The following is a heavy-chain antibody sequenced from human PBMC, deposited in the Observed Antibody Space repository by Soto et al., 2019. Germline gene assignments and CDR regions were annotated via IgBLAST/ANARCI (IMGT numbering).Heavy chain of an antibody. Sequence: EVQLVESGGGLVQPGGSLRLSCAASEFTFSTYWMHWVRQAPGKGLEWVARIDTTGSTTTYAGSVQGRFTISRDNAKNTLYLQMHSVRDEDTAVYYCARVSAAQYYYGMDAWGQGTTVTVSS. CDR1: EFTFSTYW. CDR2: IDTTGSTT. D-gene: IGHD4-4*01. CDR3: ARVSAAQYYYGMDA. V-gene: IGHV3-74*01. J-gene: IGHJ6*02.